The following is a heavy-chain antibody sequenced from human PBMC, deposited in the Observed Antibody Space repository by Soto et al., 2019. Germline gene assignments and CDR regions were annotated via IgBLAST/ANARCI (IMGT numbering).Heavy chain of an antibody. CDR2: IFYSGTT. CDR3: ARDLWVEPELYYYGMDV. V-gene: IGHV4-30-4*01. J-gene: IGHJ6*02. CDR1: GDSISSADYY. Sequence: SETLSLTCTGSGDSISSADYYWSWTRQTPGKGPEWIGHIFYSGTTYYNPSLKSRLTISVDTSKNHFSLRLTSVTAADTAVYYCARDLWVEPELYYYGMDVWGQGTTVTVSS. D-gene: IGHD1-1*01.